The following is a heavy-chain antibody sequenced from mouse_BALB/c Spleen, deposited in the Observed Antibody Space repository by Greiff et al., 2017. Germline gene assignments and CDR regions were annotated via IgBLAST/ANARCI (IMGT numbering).Heavy chain of an antibody. Sequence: VKLMESGAELVRPGTSVKISCKASGYTFTNYWLGWVKQRPGHGLEWIGDIYPGGGYTNYNEKFKGKATLTADTSSSTAYMQLSSLTSEDSAVYFCARGGLRPPFDYWGQGTTLTVSS. D-gene: IGHD2-4*01. V-gene: IGHV1-63*02. J-gene: IGHJ2*01. CDR1: GYTFTNYW. CDR2: IYPGGGYT. CDR3: ARGGLRPPFDY.